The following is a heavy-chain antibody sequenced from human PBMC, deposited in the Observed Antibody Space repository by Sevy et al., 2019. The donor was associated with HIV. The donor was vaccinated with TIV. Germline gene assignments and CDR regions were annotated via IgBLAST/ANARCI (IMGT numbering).Heavy chain of an antibody. CDR2: IKSKTDGGTT. J-gene: IGHJ4*02. CDR1: GFTFSNAW. Sequence: GGSLRLSCAASGFTFSNAWMSWVRQAPGKGLEWVGRIKSKTDGGTTDHAAPVKGRFTISRDDSKNTLYLQMNSLKTEDTAVYYCTTGARAVGYYFDYWGQGTLVTVSS. CDR3: TTGARAVGYYFDY. V-gene: IGHV3-15*01. D-gene: IGHD3-16*01.